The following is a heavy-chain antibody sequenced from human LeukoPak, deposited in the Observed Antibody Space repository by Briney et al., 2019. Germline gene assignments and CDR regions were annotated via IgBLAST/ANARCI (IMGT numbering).Heavy chain of an antibody. J-gene: IGHJ4*02. CDR3: ARRRITMVRGVTGTKYYFDY. CDR1: GGSFSGYY. Sequence: SETLSLTCAVYGGSFSGYYWSWIRHPPGKGLEWIGEINHSGSTNYNPSLKSRVTISVDTSKNQFSLKLSSVTAADTAVYYCARRRITMVRGVTGTKYYFDYWGQGTLVTVSS. D-gene: IGHD3-10*01. V-gene: IGHV4-34*01. CDR2: INHSGST.